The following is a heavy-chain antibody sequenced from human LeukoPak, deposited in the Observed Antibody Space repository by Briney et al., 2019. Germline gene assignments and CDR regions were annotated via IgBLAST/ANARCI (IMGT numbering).Heavy chain of an antibody. J-gene: IGHJ4*02. CDR2: GFYSGSA. Sequence: SETLSLTCTVSGGSISGSSYYWAWIRQPPGKGLECIGSGFYSGSAYYNPSLKSRVTISVDTSKNQFSLNLSSVTAADTAVYYCARLRGAMTPVTSDFDYWGQGTLVTVSS. CDR3: ARLRGAMTPVTSDFDY. D-gene: IGHD4-17*01. V-gene: IGHV4-39*01. CDR1: GGSISGSSYY.